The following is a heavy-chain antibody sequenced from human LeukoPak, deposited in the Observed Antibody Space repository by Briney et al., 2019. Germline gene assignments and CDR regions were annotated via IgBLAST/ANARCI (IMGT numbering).Heavy chain of an antibody. CDR2: IYYSGST. V-gene: IGHV4-39*07. D-gene: IGHD6-6*01. CDR3: ARVGYSSFAFDI. J-gene: IGHJ3*02. CDR1: GGSISSSSYY. Sequence: SETLSLTCTVSGGSISSSSYYWGWIRQPPGKGLEWIGSIYYSGSTYYIPSLKSRVTISVDTSKNQFSLKLSSVTAADTAVYYCARVGYSSFAFDIWGQGTMVTVSS.